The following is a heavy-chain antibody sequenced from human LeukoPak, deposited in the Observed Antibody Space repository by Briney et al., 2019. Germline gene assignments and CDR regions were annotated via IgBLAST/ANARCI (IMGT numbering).Heavy chain of an antibody. V-gene: IGHV5-51*01. J-gene: IGHJ4*02. D-gene: IGHD3-16*01. CDR3: ARRPLPVLMGGATGFDL. Sequence: GESLKISCKGSGCSFTSYWISWVRQMPGKDLEWMGIIYPGDSDTRYSPSFQGQVTITADKSIGAAYLQWSSLQASDTAMYYCARRPLPVLMGGATGFDLWGQGTLVTVSS. CDR1: GCSFTSYW. CDR2: IYPGDSDT.